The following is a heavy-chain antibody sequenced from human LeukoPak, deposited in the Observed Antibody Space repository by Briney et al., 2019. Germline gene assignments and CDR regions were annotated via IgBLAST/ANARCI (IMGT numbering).Heavy chain of an antibody. J-gene: IGHJ4*02. V-gene: IGHV4-39*07. CDR3: AREGQWLVDY. Sequence: PSETLSLTCTVSGGSISSSSYYWGWIRQPPGKGLEWIGSIYHSGSTYYNPSLKSRVTISVDTSKNQFSLKLSSVTAADTAVYYCAREGQWLVDYWGQGTLVIVSS. CDR2: IYHSGST. CDR1: GGSISSSSYY. D-gene: IGHD6-19*01.